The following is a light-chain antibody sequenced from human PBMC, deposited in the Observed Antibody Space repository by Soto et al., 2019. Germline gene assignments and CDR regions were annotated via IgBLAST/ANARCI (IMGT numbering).Light chain of an antibody. CDR2: FNSDGSH. CDR3: QTWDSGIWV. Sequence: QPVLTQSPSASASLGASVKLTCTLSSGHRSYAIAWHQQRPEKGPRYLMKFNSDGSHSKGDGIPDRFSGSSSGAERYLTISRLQSEDEADYYCQTWDSGIWVFGGGTKLTVL. CDR1: SGHRSYA. V-gene: IGLV4-69*01. J-gene: IGLJ3*02.